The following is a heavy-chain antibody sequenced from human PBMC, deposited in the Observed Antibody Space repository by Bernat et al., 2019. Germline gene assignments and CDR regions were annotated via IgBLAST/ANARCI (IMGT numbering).Heavy chain of an antibody. CDR3: ARDGQPYYYDSSGYFSSFDY. V-gene: IGHV3-33*01. CDR1: GFTFSSYG. D-gene: IGHD3-22*01. CDR2: IWYDGSNK. Sequence: QVQLVESGGGVVQPGRSLRLSCAASGFTFSSYGMHWVRQAPGKGLEWVAVIWYDGSNKYYADSVKGRFTISRDNSKNTLYLQMNSLRAEDTAVYYCARDGQPYYYDSSGYFSSFDYWGQGTLVTVSS. J-gene: IGHJ4*02.